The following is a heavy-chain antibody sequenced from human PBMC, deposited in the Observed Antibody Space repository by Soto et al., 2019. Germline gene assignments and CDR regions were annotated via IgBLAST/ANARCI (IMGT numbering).Heavy chain of an antibody. J-gene: IGHJ6*02. D-gene: IGHD3-16*02. CDR3: ARDYLDGGMDV. CDR2: IWYDGSNK. CDR1: GFTFSSYG. V-gene: IGHV3-33*01. Sequence: QVQLVESGGGVVQPGRSLRLSCAASGFTFSSYGMHWVRQALGKGLEWVAVIWYDGSNKYYADSVKGRFTISRDNSKNTLYLQMNSLRAEDTAVYYCARDYLDGGMDVWGQGTTVTVSS.